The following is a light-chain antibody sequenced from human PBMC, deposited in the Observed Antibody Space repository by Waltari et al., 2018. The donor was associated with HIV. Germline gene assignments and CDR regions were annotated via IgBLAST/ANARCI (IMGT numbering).Light chain of an antibody. Sequence: SSEVTQSPSVSVSPAQTATITCSGDELGAKYVCWYQQKPGQSPVLVIYQHTKRPPGIPERFSGSNSGNTATLTISGTQAMDEADYYCQAWDNSALWVFGSGTKVTVL. CDR1: ELGAKY. CDR3: QAWDNSALWV. V-gene: IGLV3-1*01. CDR2: QHT. J-gene: IGLJ1*01.